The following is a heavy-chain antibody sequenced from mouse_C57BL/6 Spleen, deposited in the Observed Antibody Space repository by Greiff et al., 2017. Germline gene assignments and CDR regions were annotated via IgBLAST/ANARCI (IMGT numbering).Heavy chain of an antibody. J-gene: IGHJ4*01. CDR1: GFSLSTSGMG. CDR3: ARQTTGEGMDY. CDR2: IYWDDDK. V-gene: IGHV8-12*01. D-gene: IGHD1-1*01. Sequence: QVTLKVSGPGLLQPSQTLSLTCSFSGFSLSTSGMGVSWIRQPSGKGLEWLAHIYWDDDKRYNPSLKSRLTLSKDTSRNQVFLKITSVDTADTATYYCARQTTGEGMDYWGQGTSVTVSS.